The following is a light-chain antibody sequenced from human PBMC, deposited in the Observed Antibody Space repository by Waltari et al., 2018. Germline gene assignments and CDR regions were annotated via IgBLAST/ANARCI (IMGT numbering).Light chain of an antibody. CDR3: ASWDDSLSVNV. Sequence: QSILTQPPSVSGAPGQRVFISCSGSNSNIGSHPVHWYQHPPGAAPRLFIYVNDQRASGVPERVSGSKSGTSASLAISDLQFDDEADYYCASWDDSLSVNVFGSGTKVTVL. CDR2: VND. J-gene: IGLJ6*01. V-gene: IGLV1-44*01. CDR1: NSNIGSHP.